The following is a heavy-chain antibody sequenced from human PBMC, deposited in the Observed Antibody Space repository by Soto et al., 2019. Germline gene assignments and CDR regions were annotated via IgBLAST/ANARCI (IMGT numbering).Heavy chain of an antibody. D-gene: IGHD1-26*01. CDR3: ARAGETNWFDP. CDR2: IYYSGST. V-gene: IGHV4-30-4*08. Sequence: SETLSLTCTVSGGSISSGGYYWSWIRQHPGKGLEWIGYIYYSGSTYYNPSLKSRVTISVDTSKDQFSLKLSSVTAADTAVYYCARAGETNWFDPWGQGTLVTVSS. J-gene: IGHJ5*02. CDR1: GGSISSGGYY.